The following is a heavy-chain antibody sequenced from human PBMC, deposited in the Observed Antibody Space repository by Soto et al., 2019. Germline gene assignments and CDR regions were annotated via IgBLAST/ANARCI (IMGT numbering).Heavy chain of an antibody. J-gene: IGHJ3*02. CDR2: IIPIFGTA. CDR1: GYTFTGYY. D-gene: IGHD2-2*02. CDR3: ATYLDTLDAFDI. V-gene: IGHV1-69*13. Sequence: SVKVSCKASGYTFTGYYMHWVRQAPGQGLEWMGGIIPIFGTANYAQKFQGRVTITADESTSTAYMELSSLRSEDTAVYYCATYLDTLDAFDIWGQGTVVTVSS.